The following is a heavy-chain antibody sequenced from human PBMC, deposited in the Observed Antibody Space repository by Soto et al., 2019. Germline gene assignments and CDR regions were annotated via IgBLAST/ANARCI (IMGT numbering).Heavy chain of an antibody. D-gene: IGHD3-16*01. Sequence: ASVKVSCKTSGYTFTTYDINWVRQATGQGLEWMGWINPNADKTGFAQKFQGRVTMTRDTSINTVYMELNNLRSEDSAVYYCARQRRGTWYYFDHWGQGTLVTVSS. CDR3: ARQRRGTWYYFDH. V-gene: IGHV1-8*01. J-gene: IGHJ4*02. CDR2: INPNADKT. CDR1: GYTFTTYD.